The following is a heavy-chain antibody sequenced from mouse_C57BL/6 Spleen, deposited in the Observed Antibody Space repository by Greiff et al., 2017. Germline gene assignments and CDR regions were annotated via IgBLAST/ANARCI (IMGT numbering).Heavy chain of an antibody. V-gene: IGHV5-17*01. CDR2: ISRGSSTI. CDR3: ARNLLYDGYSYFDY. CDR1: GFTFSDYG. D-gene: IGHD2-3*01. J-gene: IGHJ2*01. Sequence: EVQLVESGGGLVKPGGSLKLSCEASGFTFSDYGMHWVRQAPEKGLEWVAYISRGSSTIYYADTVKGRFTISRDTAKNTLFLQMTSLRAEDTAIYYCARNLLYDGYSYFDYWGQGTTLTVSS.